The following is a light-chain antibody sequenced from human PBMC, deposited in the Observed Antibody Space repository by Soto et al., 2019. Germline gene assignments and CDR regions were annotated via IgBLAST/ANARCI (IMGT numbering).Light chain of an antibody. CDR2: GAS. CDR1: PSVSGSN. Sequence: EIVLTQSPGTLSLSPGERATLSCRASPSVSGSNLAWYQQKPGQAPRLVIYGASSRATGIPDRFSGSGSGTDFTLTISRLEPEDFAVYYCQQYGNSPITFGQGTRLEI. CDR3: QQYGNSPIT. J-gene: IGKJ5*01. V-gene: IGKV3-20*01.